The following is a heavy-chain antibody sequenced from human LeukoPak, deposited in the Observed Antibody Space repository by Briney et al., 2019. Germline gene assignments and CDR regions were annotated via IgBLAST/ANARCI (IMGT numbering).Heavy chain of an antibody. V-gene: IGHV1-69*13. Sequence: SVKVSCKSSGYTFTGYYMHWVRQAPGQGLEWMGGIIPIFGTANYAQKFQGRVTITADESTSTAYMELSSLRSEDTAVYYCARGRYGSGSYSFIFDYWGQGTLVTVSS. D-gene: IGHD3-10*01. CDR1: GYTFTGYY. CDR3: ARGRYGSGSYSFIFDY. CDR2: IIPIFGTA. J-gene: IGHJ4*02.